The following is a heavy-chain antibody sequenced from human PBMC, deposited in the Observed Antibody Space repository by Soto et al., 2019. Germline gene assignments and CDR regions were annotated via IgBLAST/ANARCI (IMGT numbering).Heavy chain of an antibody. J-gene: IGHJ5*02. CDR3: AGRRGYKWFDP. V-gene: IGHV3-53*01. CDR2: IQNSEST. Sequence: EVQLVESGRGLIQPGGSLRLSCAASGFTVSNNNMSWVRQAPGKGLEWVSVIQNSESTYYADSVKGRFTISRDNSKNTLYLQMHSLRGEDTAVYYCAGRRGYKWFDPWGQGTLVTVFS. CDR1: GFTVSNNN.